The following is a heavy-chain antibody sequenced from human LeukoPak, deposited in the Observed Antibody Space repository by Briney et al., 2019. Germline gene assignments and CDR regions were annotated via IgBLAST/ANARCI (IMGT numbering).Heavy chain of an antibody. CDR1: GGSISSYY. Sequence: SETLSLTCTVSGGSISSYYWSWIRQPAGKGLEWIGRIYTSGSTNYNPSLKSRVTMSVDTSKNQFSLKLSSVTAADTAVYYCARDPPTHVTSSSWLKDDAFDIWGQGTMVTVSS. V-gene: IGHV4-4*07. D-gene: IGHD6-13*01. J-gene: IGHJ3*02. CDR2: IYTSGST. CDR3: ARDPPTHVTSSSWLKDDAFDI.